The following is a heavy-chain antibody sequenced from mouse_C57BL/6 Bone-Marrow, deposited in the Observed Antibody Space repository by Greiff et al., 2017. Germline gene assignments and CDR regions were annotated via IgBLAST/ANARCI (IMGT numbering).Heavy chain of an antibody. CDR3: ARPFFNWDTGAMDY. D-gene: IGHD4-1*01. Sequence: VQLQQSGPGLVQPSPSLSITCTVSGFSLTSYGVHWVRQSPGKGLEWLGVIWSGGSTDYNAAFISSLSISTDNSESQVFFKMNSLQADDTAIYYCARPFFNWDTGAMDYWGQGTSVTVSS. J-gene: IGHJ4*01. CDR1: GFSLTSYG. V-gene: IGHV2-2*01. CDR2: IWSGGST.